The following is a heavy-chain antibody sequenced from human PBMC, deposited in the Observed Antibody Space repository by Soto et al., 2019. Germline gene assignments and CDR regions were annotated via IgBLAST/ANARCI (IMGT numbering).Heavy chain of an antibody. J-gene: IGHJ6*02. Sequence: GGSLRLSCAASGFTFSNYVMHWVRRAPGKGLQWVALISDDGSNKYYADSVKGRFTISRDNSRNTLSLQMNSLRSEDTAVYYCTRASHYYDSSGYYYNYPYYGVDVWGQGTTVTVSS. CDR3: TRASHYYDSSGYYYNYPYYGVDV. D-gene: IGHD3-22*01. CDR2: ISDDGSNK. CDR1: GFTFSNYV. V-gene: IGHV3-30-3*01.